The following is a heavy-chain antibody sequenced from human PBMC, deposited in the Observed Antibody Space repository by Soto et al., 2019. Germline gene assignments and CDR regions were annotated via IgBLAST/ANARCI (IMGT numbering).Heavy chain of an antibody. D-gene: IGHD6-19*01. CDR1: GYSFTSHW. CDR2: IYPGDSDT. Sequence: PGESLKISCQGSGYSFTSHWIAWVRQMPGKGLEWMGIIYPGDSDTRYSPSFHGQVTISADKSISTAYLQWSSLKASDTAMYYCARQYNSDWYVDYWGQGTLVTVSS. J-gene: IGHJ4*02. V-gene: IGHV5-51*01. CDR3: ARQYNSDWYVDY.